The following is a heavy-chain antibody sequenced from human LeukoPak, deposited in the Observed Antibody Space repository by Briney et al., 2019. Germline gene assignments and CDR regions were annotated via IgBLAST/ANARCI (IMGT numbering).Heavy chain of an antibody. CDR3: TRSGKGGYSYGPLGYYYYYMDV. J-gene: IGHJ6*03. CDR1: AATFTSYT. Sequence: VASVTVSCKASAATFTSYTISWVRQPPGPGLERMGGIIPIFGTTNYAHTFQGRFTITADESKSTAHLQMSSLRSEDTAVYYCTRSGKGGYSYGPLGYYYYYMDVWGKGTTVTVSS. CDR2: IIPIFGTT. V-gene: IGHV1-69*13. D-gene: IGHD5-18*01.